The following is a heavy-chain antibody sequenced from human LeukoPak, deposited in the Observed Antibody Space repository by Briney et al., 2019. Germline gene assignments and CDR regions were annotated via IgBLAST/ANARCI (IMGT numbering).Heavy chain of an antibody. D-gene: IGHD6-19*01. J-gene: IGHJ6*03. CDR3: ARVGSSGWLGYYYYMDV. CDR2: INPNSGGT. CDR1: GYTFTGYY. V-gene: IGHV1-2*02. Sequence: ASVKVSCKASGYTFTGYYMHWVRQAPGQGLEWMGWINPNSGGTNNAQKFQGRVTMTRDTSISTAYMEMSRLRYDDTAVYYCARVGSSGWLGYYYYMDVWGKGTTVTISS.